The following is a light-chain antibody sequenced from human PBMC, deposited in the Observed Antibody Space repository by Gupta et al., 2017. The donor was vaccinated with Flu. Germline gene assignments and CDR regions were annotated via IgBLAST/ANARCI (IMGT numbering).Light chain of an antibody. V-gene: IGKV4-1*01. CDR3: QQYNSTPWT. CDR2: WAS. Sequence: SLGEKATINCQSSPNVFSVSDNKSYLAWYQQKPGQPPELLINWASSRESGVPDRFSGSGSAPDFSLTIRSLQAEDVAVYYCQQYNSTPWTFGQGTSVEIK. J-gene: IGKJ1*01. CDR1: PNVFSVSDNKSY.